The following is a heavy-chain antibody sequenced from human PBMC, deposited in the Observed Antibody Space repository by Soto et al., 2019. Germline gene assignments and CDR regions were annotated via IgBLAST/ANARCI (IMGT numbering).Heavy chain of an antibody. CDR2: ISSSSSYI. D-gene: IGHD2-8*02. CDR3: ARDAGGGGVCLDY. CDR1: GFTFSSYS. Sequence: GGSLSLSCAASGFTFSSYSMNWVRQAPGKGLEWVSTISSSSSYIYYADSVKGRFTISRDNAKNSLYLQMNSLSAEDTAVYYCARDAGGGGVCLDYWGQGTMVTVSS. J-gene: IGHJ4*02. V-gene: IGHV3-21*01.